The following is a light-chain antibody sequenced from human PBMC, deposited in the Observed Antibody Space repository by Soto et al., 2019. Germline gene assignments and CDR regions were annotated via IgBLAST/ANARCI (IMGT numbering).Light chain of an antibody. Sequence: EIQMTQSPSTLSASVGDRVTITCRASQSISSWLAWYQQKPGKAPKLLISKASSLESGVPSRFSGSVSGSEFTITIINLQHDEFSTYYCQQYNSYWTFGQGTQVEIK. J-gene: IGKJ1*01. V-gene: IGKV1-5*03. CDR2: KAS. CDR1: QSISSW. CDR3: QQYNSYWT.